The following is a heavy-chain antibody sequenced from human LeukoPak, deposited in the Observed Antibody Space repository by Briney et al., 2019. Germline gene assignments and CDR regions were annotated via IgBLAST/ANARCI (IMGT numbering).Heavy chain of an antibody. CDR3: AKYNLARGAHDAFDI. V-gene: IGHV4-59*08. CDR1: GGSISSYY. D-gene: IGHD3-10*01. Sequence: SETLSLTCTVSGGSISSYYWSWIRQPPGKGLEYIGYIYYSGDTNYNPSLKSRVTISVDTSKNHFSLKLSSVTAADTAVYYCAKYNLARGAHDAFDIWGQGTMVTVSS. J-gene: IGHJ3*02. CDR2: IYYSGDT.